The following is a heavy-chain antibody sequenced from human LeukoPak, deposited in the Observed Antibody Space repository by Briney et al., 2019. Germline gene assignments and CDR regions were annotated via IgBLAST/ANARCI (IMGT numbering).Heavy chain of an antibody. D-gene: IGHD3-9*01. CDR1: GYSISSGYY. J-gene: IGHJ4*02. V-gene: IGHV4-38-2*02. Sequence: PSETLSLTCTVSGYSISSGYYWGWIRQPPGKGLEWIGTIYYSGSTYYNPSLKSRVTISVDTSKNQFSLKVRSVTAADTAVYYCARVGISYDILTGYYTRYYFDYWGQGTLVTVSS. CDR3: ARVGISYDILTGYYTRYYFDY. CDR2: IYYSGST.